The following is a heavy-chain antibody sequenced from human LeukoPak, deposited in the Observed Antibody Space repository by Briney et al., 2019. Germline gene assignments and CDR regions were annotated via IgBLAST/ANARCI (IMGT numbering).Heavy chain of an antibody. J-gene: IGHJ4*02. Sequence: SETLSLTCAVYGGSFSGYYWSWIRQPPGKGLEWIGEINHSGSTNYNPSLKSRVTISVDTSKNQSSLKLSSVTAADTAVYYCAVVPAAHGGVDYWGQGTLVTVSS. CDR1: GGSFSGYY. CDR2: INHSGST. CDR3: AVVPAAHGGVDY. V-gene: IGHV4-34*01. D-gene: IGHD2-2*01.